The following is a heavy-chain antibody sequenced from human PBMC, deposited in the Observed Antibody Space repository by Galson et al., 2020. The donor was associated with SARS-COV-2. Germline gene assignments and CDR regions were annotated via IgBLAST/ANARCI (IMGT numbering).Heavy chain of an antibody. J-gene: IGHJ5*02. D-gene: IGHD3-10*01. CDR1: GFSPSTSGVG. CDR2: IYWDDDK. CDR3: ARRYTRLFGLGSYWLVP. V-gene: IGHV2-5*02. Sequence: KMSGPTLVKPTQTPTLTCTFSGFSPSTSGVGVGWIRQPPGKALEWLALIYWDDDKRYSPSLKSRLTITKDTPKNQVVLTMTNMDPVDTATYYCARRYTRLFGLGSYWLVPSGQGSLVTVSS.